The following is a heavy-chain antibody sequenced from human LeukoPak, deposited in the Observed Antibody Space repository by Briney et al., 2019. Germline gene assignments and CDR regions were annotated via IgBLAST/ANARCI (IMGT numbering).Heavy chain of an antibody. J-gene: IGHJ4*02. CDR2: IRYDGSNK. V-gene: IGHV3-30*02. D-gene: IGHD2-2*01. CDR1: GFTFSSYG. CDR3: AKDLVPAAISENFDY. Sequence: GGSLRLSCAASGFTFSSYGMHWVRQAPGKGLEWVAFIRYDGSNKYYADSVKGRFTISRDNSKNTLYLQMNSLRAEDTAVYYCAKDLVPAAISENFDYWGQGTLVTVSS.